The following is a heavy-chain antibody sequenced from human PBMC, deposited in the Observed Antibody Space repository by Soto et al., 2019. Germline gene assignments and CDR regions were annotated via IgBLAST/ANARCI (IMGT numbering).Heavy chain of an antibody. CDR2: IKQDGSEK. D-gene: IGHD1-7*01. CDR1: GFTFSSYC. CDR3: SRVPSTRDIWSYGVGGRYYYYYMDV. V-gene: IGHV3-7*04. Sequence: EVQLVESGGGLVQPGGSLRLSCEASGFTFSSYCMTWVRQAPGKGLEWVAHIKQDGSEKYYVDSVKGRFPISRDNAKNSLYMQMNSLRAEDPAVYYCSRVPSTRDIWSYGVGGRYYYYYMDVWGKGTTVTVSS. J-gene: IGHJ6*03.